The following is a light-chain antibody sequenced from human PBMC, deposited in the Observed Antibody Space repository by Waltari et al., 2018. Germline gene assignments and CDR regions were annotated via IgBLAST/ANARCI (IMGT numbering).Light chain of an antibody. J-gene: IGLJ3*02. V-gene: IGLV3-19*01. CDR3: HSRKGSDNQVV. CDR1: SLRTSY. Sequence: SSELTQGPDVSVALGQTVKITCQGDSLRTSYASWYQVKPGQAPVLGLFGKEKRSSGIPERISGYSSGTTSSLTITGAQAEDEADYYCHSRKGSDNQVVFGGGTKLTVL. CDR2: GKE.